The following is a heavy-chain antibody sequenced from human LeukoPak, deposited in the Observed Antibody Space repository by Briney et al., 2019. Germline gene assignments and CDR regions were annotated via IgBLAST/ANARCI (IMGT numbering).Heavy chain of an antibody. J-gene: IGHJ4*02. CDR3: ARHIPGGNNYFDC. D-gene: IGHD1-14*01. CDR2: IEQEGNGK. Sequence: QPGGSLRLSCAASGFTFSGHWMTWVRQAPGKRLEWVANIEQEGNGKYYADSVKGRFTVSRDNAKNSLSLQMNSLGAGDTAVYYCARHIPGGNNYFDCWGQGALVTVSS. CDR1: GFTFSGHW. V-gene: IGHV3-7*01.